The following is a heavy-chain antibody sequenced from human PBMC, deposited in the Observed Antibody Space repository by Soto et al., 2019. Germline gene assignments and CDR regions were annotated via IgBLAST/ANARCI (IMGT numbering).Heavy chain of an antibody. Sequence: GSLRLSCAASGFTFSSCWMRCCRQAPGKWLVWVSRISSDGSSTNYADSVKGRFTISRDNAKNTLYLQMYNLRAEDTAVYYCASLYSSAWARDYWGQGTLVTVSS. J-gene: IGHJ4*01. CDR3: ASLYSSAWARDY. V-gene: IGHV3-74*01. D-gene: IGHD6-19*01. CDR2: ISSDGSST. CDR1: GFTFSSCW.